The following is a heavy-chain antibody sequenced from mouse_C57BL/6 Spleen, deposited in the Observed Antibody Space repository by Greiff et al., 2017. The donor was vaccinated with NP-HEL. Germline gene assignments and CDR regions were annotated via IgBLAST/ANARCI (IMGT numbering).Heavy chain of an antibody. CDR3: ASGGTGGYFDV. Sequence: EVKLVESGGDLVKPGGSLKLSCAASGFTFSSYGMSWVRQTPDKRLEWVATISSGGSYTYYPDSVKGRFTISRDNAKNTLYLQMSSLKSEDTAMYFFASGGTGGYFDVWGTGTTVTVSS. J-gene: IGHJ1*03. V-gene: IGHV5-6*02. D-gene: IGHD2-14*01. CDR1: GFTFSSYG. CDR2: ISSGGSYT.